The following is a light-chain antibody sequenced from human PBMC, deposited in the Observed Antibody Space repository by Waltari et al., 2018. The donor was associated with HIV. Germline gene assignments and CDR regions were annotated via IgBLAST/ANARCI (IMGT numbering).Light chain of an antibody. J-gene: IGKJ3*01. CDR3: QQYSEWPLT. CDR2: EAS. V-gene: IGKV3-15*01. Sequence: ESLMAQSPDTLSLSPGERDTLSCRASQNVSSHLAWYQQRPGQTPRLLMYEASTRATDVPVRFSGSGSGSEFYLTISSLQSEDIGVYFCQQYSEWPLTFGPGTRLNIK. CDR1: QNVSSH.